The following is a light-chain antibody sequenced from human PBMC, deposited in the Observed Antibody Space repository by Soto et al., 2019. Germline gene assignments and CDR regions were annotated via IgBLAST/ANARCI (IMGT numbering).Light chain of an antibody. CDR1: QSVSSSY. Sequence: EIVLTQSPGTLSLSPGERATLSCRASQSVSSSYLAWYQQKPGQAPRLLIYGASSRATGIPDRFSGSGSGTAFTLTISRLEPEDFAVYFCQQYGSSLPFGGGTKVEIK. J-gene: IGKJ4*01. CDR3: QQYGSSLP. V-gene: IGKV3-20*01. CDR2: GAS.